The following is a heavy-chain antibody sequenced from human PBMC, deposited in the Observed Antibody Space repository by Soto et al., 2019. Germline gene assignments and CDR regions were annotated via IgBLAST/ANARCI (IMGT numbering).Heavy chain of an antibody. CDR1: AFTFSSYG. Sequence: GGSLRLSCAASAFTFSSYGMHWVRQAPGKGLEWVALIWYDGSSEYYADPVKGRFTISRDNSKNTLYLQMNSLRAEDTAVYYCSRDSWYTYGPFDYWGQGTLVTVSS. D-gene: IGHD5-18*01. CDR3: SRDSWYTYGPFDY. CDR2: IWYDGSSE. V-gene: IGHV3-33*01. J-gene: IGHJ4*02.